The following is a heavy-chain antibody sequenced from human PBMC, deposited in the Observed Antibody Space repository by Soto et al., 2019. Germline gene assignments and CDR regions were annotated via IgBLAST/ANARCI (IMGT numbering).Heavy chain of an antibody. V-gene: IGHV3-30*18. CDR3: AKDGGVGATSYYYGMDV. CDR1: GFTFSSYG. D-gene: IGHD1-26*01. Sequence: PGGSLRLSCAASGFTFSSYGMHWVRQAPGKGLEWVAVISYDGSNKYYADSVKGRFTISRDNSKNTLYLQMNSLRAEDTAVYYCAKDGGVGATSYYYGMDVWGQGTTVTVSS. J-gene: IGHJ6*02. CDR2: ISYDGSNK.